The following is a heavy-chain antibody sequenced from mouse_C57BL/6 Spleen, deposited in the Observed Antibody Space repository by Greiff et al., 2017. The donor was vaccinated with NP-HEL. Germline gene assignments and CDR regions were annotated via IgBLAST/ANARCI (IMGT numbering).Heavy chain of an antibody. V-gene: IGHV1-76*01. CDR2: IYPGSGNT. CDR3: ARGDGYYVRNWYFDV. Sequence: VMLVESGAELVRPGASVKLSCKASGYTFTDYYINWVKQRPGQGLEWIARIYPGSGNTYYNEKFKGKATLTAEKSSSTAYMQLSSLTSEDSAVYFCARGDGYYVRNWYFDVWGTGTTVTVSS. D-gene: IGHD2-3*01. CDR1: GYTFTDYY. J-gene: IGHJ1*03.